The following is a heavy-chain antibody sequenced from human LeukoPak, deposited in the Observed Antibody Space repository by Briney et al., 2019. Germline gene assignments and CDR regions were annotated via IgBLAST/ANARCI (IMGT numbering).Heavy chain of an antibody. Sequence: QSGGSLRLSCATSGFTFNSYEMDWVRQAPGKGLEWVSYISIDGKTIHYADFAKGRFTISRDNVKKSAYLQMNSLTAEDTAVYYCASLWELQSGGWGQGTLVTVSS. CDR2: ISIDGKTI. V-gene: IGHV3-48*03. J-gene: IGHJ4*02. CDR3: ASLWELQSGG. D-gene: IGHD1-26*01. CDR1: GFTFNSYE.